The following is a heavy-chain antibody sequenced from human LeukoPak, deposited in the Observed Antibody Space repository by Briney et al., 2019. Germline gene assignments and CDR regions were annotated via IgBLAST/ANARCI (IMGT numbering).Heavy chain of an antibody. D-gene: IGHD3-22*01. V-gene: IGHV4-4*07. J-gene: IGHJ4*02. CDR3: AREMFQYYDSSGTLRD. CDR1: GGSISSYY. CDR2: IYTSGST. Sequence: SETLSLTCTVSGGSISSYYWSWIRQPAGKGLEWIGRIYTSGSTNYNPSLKSRVTISVDTSKNQFSLKLSSVTAADTAVYYCAREMFQYYDSSGTLRDWGQGTLVTVSS.